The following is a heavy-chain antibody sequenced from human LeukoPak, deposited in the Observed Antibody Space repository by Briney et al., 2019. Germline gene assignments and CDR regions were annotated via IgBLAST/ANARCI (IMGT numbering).Heavy chain of an antibody. J-gene: IGHJ5*02. CDR3: ARDRARFPNWFDP. V-gene: IGHV1-2*02. D-gene: IGHD3-3*01. CDR2: INPNSGGT. Sequence: ASVKVSCKASGYTFTGYYMHWVRQAPGQGLEWMGWINPNSGGTNYAQKFQGRVTMTRDTSISTAYMELSRLRSDDTAVYYCARDRARFPNWFDPWGQGTLVTVSS. CDR1: GYTFTGYY.